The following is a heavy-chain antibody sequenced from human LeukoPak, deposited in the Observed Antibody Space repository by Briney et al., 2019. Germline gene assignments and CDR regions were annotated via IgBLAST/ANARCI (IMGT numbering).Heavy chain of an antibody. D-gene: IGHD3-3*01. V-gene: IGHV3-7*01. CDR3: ARDSLESTELNDAFDI. J-gene: IGHJ3*02. Sequence: GGSLRLSCAASGFTFSSYAMSWVRQAPGKGLEWVANIKQDGSEKYYVDSVKGRFTISRDNAKNSLYLQMNSLRAEDTAVYYCARDSLESTELNDAFDIWGQGTMVTVSS. CDR2: IKQDGSEK. CDR1: GFTFSSYA.